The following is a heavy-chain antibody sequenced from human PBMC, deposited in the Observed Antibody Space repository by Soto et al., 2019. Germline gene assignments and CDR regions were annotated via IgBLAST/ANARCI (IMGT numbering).Heavy chain of an antibody. CDR2: INPSGGST. CDR3: ARSDPFIVVVPAAITAFDY. CDR1: GYTFTSYY. J-gene: IGHJ4*02. Sequence: ASVKVSCKASGYTFTSYYMHWVRQAPGQGLEWMGIINPSGGSTSYAQKFQGRVTMTRDTSTSTVYMELSSLRSEDTAVYYCARSDPFIVVVPAAITAFDYWGQGTLVTVSS. V-gene: IGHV1-46*01. D-gene: IGHD2-2*01.